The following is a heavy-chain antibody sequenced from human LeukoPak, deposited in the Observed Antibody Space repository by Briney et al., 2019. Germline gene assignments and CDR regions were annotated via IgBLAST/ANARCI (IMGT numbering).Heavy chain of an antibody. J-gene: IGHJ4*02. D-gene: IGHD5-18*01. Sequence: GSLRLSCAASGFTFSSYGMHWVRQAPGKGLEWVAVISYDGSNKYYADSVKGRFTISRDNAKNSLYLQMNSLRAEDTAVYYCARDMGDTAMVTIDYWGQGTLVTVSS. V-gene: IGHV3-30*03. CDR3: ARDMGDTAMVTIDY. CDR1: GFTFSSYG. CDR2: ISYDGSNK.